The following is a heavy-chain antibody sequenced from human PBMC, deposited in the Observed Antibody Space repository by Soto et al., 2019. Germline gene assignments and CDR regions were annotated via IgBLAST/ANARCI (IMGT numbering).Heavy chain of an antibody. CDR3: ASLRGYSYGGLGY. J-gene: IGHJ4*02. CDR2: IYYSGIT. V-gene: IGHV4-61*01. D-gene: IGHD5-18*01. CDR1: GGSVSSGSYY. Sequence: QVQLQESGPGLMKPSETLSLTCTVSGGSVSSGSYYWSWIRQPPGKGLEWIGDIYYSGITNYNPSRKNRVTISVDTSKNQFSLKLSSVTAADTAVYYCASLRGYSYGGLGYWGQGTLVTVSS.